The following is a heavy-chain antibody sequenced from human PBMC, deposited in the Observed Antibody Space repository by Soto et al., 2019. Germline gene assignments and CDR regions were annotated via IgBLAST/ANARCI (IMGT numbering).Heavy chain of an antibody. V-gene: IGHV3-74*01. D-gene: IGHD1-20*01. CDR3: TRGIITSTQ. CDR1: EFTFSNYW. CDR2: IHSDGSSA. J-gene: IGHJ4*02. Sequence: EVQLVESGGGLVQPGGSLRLSCSASEFTFSNYWMHWVRQAPGKGLVWVSRIHSDGSSASYADSVKGRFTISRDSAKNTLFLQMNTLTVEDTAVYYCTRGIITSTQWGQGTLVTVSS.